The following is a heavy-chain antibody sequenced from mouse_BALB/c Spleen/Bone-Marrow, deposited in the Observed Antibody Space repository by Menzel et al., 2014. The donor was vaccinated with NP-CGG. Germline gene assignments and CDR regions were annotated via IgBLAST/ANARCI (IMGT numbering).Heavy chain of an antibody. J-gene: IGHJ1*01. CDR3: ARSHGYYPYWYFDV. CDR2: IDPSDSET. Sequence: VQLQQSGAELVKPGAPVKLSCKASGYTFTSYWMNWVKQRPGRGLEWIGRIDPSDSETHYNQKFKDKATLTVDKSSSTAYIQLSSLTSEDSVVYYCARSHGYYPYWYFDVWGAGTTVTVSS. D-gene: IGHD2-3*01. CDR1: GYTFTSYW. V-gene: IGHV1-69*02.